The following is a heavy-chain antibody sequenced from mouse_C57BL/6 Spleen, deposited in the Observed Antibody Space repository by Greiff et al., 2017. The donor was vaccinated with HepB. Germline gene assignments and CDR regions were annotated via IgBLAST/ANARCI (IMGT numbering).Heavy chain of an antibody. CDR1: GFTFSDYG. CDR2: ISSGSSTI. CDR3: ARPYYGRAMDY. J-gene: IGHJ4*01. D-gene: IGHD1-1*01. V-gene: IGHV5-17*01. Sequence: EVKLQESGGGLVKPGGSLKLSCAASGFTFSDYGMHWVRQAPEKGLEWVAYISSGSSTIYYADTVKGRFTISRDNAKNTLFLQMTSLRSEDTAMYYCARPYYGRAMDYWGQGTSVTVSS.